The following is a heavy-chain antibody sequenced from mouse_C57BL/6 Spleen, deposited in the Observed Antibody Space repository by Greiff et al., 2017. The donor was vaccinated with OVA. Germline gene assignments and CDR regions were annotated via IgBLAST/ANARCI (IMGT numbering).Heavy chain of an antibody. V-gene: IGHV1-20*01. Sequence: EVQLKESGPELVKPGDSVKISCKASGYSFTGYFMNWVMQSHGKSLEWIGRINPYNGDTFYNQKFKGKATLTVDKSSSTAHMELRSLTSEDSAVYYCARGYYGSSYGLAWFAYWGQGTLVTVSA. CDR2: INPYNGDT. CDR1: GYSFTGYF. CDR3: ARGYYGSSYGLAWFAY. D-gene: IGHD1-1*01. J-gene: IGHJ3*01.